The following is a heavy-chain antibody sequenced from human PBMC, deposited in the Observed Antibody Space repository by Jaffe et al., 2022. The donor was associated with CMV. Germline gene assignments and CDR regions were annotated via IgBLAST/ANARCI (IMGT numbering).Heavy chain of an antibody. CDR1: GGSISSYY. CDR2: IYYSGST. Sequence: QVQLQESGPGLVKPSETLSLTCTVSGGSISSYYWSWIRQPPGKGLEWIGYIYYSGSTNYNPSLKSRVTISVDTSKNQFSLKLSSVTAADTAVYYCARGDSTGGWFDPWGQGTLVTVSS. CDR3: ARGDSTGGWFDP. J-gene: IGHJ5*02. D-gene: IGHD3-22*01. V-gene: IGHV4-59*01.